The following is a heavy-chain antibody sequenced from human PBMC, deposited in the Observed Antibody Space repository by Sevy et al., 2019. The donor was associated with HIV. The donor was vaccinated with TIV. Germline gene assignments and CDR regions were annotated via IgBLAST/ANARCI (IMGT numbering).Heavy chain of an antibody. CDR2: ISGYDGKT. CDR1: GYTFASYG. J-gene: IGHJ5*02. CDR3: ARGLLNYYDSSDHYYSS. D-gene: IGHD3-22*01. V-gene: IGHV1-18*04. Sequence: ASVKVSCKTSGYTFASYGIGWVRQAPGQGLEWVGWISGYDGKTNYAQKFQGRVTMTTDTSTSTAYMELRSLRSDDTAVYYCARGLLNYYDSSDHYYSSWGQGTLVTVSS.